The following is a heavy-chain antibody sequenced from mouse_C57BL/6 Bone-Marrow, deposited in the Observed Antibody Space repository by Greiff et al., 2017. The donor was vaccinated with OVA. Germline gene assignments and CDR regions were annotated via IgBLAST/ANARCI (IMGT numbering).Heavy chain of an antibody. D-gene: IGHD1-1*01. Sequence: EVQLMESGGGLVKPGGSLKLSCAASGFTFSDYGMHWVRQAPEKGLEWVAYISSGSSTIYYADTVKGRFTISRDNSTNTLFLQMTSLRSEDTAMYDCARNDDGSPPYFDVWGTGTTVTVSS. J-gene: IGHJ1*03. CDR3: ARNDDGSPPYFDV. V-gene: IGHV5-17*01. CDR1: GFTFSDYG. CDR2: ISSGSSTI.